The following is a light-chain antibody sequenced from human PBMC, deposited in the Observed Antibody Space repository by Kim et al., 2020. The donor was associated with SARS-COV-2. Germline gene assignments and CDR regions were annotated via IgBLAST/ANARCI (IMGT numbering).Light chain of an antibody. CDR3: CSYAGSFIFV. CDR1: GSDVGGYDQ. V-gene: IGLV2-11*03. J-gene: IGLJ3*02. CDR2: DVT. Sequence: GQSLTISCTGTGSDVGGYDQVSWFQQHPGKAPKLLIYDVTQRPSGVPNRFSASKSGNTASLTISGLQTEDEADYYCCSYAGSFIFVFGGGTQLTVL.